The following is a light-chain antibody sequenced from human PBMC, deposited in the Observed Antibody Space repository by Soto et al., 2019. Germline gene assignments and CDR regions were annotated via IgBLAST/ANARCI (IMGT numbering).Light chain of an antibody. J-gene: IGKJ1*01. V-gene: IGKV1-39*01. Sequence: DIQMTQSPSSLHASVGDRVTITCRASQTISHYLNWYQQKPGKAPKLLIYGASSLQSGVPSRFNGSGSGTDFTLSISSLQPEDFAPYYCEQSYSTRWTFGQGTKVEIK. CDR2: GAS. CDR3: EQSYSTRWT. CDR1: QTISHY.